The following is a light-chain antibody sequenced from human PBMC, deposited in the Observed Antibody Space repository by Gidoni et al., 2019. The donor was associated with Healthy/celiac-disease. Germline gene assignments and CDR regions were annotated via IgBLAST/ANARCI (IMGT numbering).Light chain of an antibody. J-gene: IGKJ4*01. CDR1: QSVSSY. CDR2: DAS. CDR3: QQRSNLLT. V-gene: IGKV3-11*01. Sequence: EIVLTQSPATLSLSPGERATLSCSASQSVSSYLSWYQQKPGQAPRLLIYDASNRGTGIPASFSGSGSGTDFTLTISSLEPEDFAVYYCQQRSNLLTFGGGTKVEIK.